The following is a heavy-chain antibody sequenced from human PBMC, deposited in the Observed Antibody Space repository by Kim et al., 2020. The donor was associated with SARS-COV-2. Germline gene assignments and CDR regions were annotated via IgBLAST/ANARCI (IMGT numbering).Heavy chain of an antibody. V-gene: IGHV3-23*01. J-gene: IGHJ6*02. D-gene: IGHD5-12*01. CDR3: AKKSISRWKWPLYGMDV. CDR2: ISGSGGST. CDR1: GFTFSSYA. Sequence: GGSLRLSCAASGFTFSSYAMSWVRQAPGKGLEWVSAISGSGGSTYYADSVKGRFTISRDNSKNTLYLQMNSLRAEDTAVYYCAKKSISRWKWPLYGMDVWGQGTTVTVSS.